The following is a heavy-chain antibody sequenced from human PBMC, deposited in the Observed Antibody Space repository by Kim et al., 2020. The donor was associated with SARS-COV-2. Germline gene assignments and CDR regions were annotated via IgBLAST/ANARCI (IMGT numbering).Heavy chain of an antibody. D-gene: IGHD3-22*01. V-gene: IGHV7-4-1*02. Sequence: ASVKVSCKASGYTFTDYAMNWVRQAPGQGLEYMGWINTNTGNPTYAQGFTGRFVFSLDTSVSTTYLQISSLKAEDTAVYYCVRGTSSGFDYWGQGTLVTVSS. J-gene: IGHJ4*02. CDR2: INTNTGNP. CDR1: GYTFTDYA. CDR3: VRGTSSGFDY.